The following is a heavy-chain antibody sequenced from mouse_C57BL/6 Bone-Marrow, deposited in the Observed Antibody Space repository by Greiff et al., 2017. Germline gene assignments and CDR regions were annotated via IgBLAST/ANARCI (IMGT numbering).Heavy chain of an antibody. Sequence: EVQGVESGGGLVKPGGSLKLSCAASGFTFSSYAMSWVRQTPEKGLEWVATISDGGSYTYYPDNVKGRFTISRDNAKNNLYLQMSHLKSEDTAMYYCARDNGNFYRIAYWGQGTLVTVSA. D-gene: IGHD2-1*01. V-gene: IGHV5-4*01. CDR1: GFTFSSYA. CDR3: ARDNGNFYRIAY. J-gene: IGHJ3*01. CDR2: ISDGGSYT.